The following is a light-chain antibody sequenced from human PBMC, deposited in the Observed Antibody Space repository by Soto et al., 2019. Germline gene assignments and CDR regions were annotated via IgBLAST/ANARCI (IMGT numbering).Light chain of an antibody. Sequence: DIQMTQSPSPLSASVGDRVTITCRASQSISYYLNWYQQKQGRAPRPLIYSTSTLQSGVPSKFSGSASGTDFTLTISSLQPEDFATYYCQQSYSTPWTFGQGTKVDIK. CDR2: STS. CDR1: QSISYY. V-gene: IGKV1-39*01. J-gene: IGKJ1*01. CDR3: QQSYSTPWT.